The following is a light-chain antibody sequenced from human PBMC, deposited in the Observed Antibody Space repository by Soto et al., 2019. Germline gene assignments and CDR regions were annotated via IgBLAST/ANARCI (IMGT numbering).Light chain of an antibody. CDR3: QSYDSNQG. Sequence: NFMLTQPHSVSESPGKTGTISCTRSSGSIASNYVQWYQQRPGSAPTTVIYEDNQRPSGVPDRFSGSIDSSSNSASLTISGLKTEDEADYYCQSYDSNQGIGGGTKVTVL. CDR1: SGSIASNY. J-gene: IGLJ2*01. CDR2: EDN. V-gene: IGLV6-57*03.